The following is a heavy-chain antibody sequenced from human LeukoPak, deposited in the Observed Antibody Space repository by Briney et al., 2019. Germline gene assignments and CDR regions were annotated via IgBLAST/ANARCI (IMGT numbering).Heavy chain of an antibody. J-gene: IGHJ6*03. CDR2: IYSGGNT. D-gene: IGHD3-10*01. Sequence: GGSLRLSCAASGFTVSSNYMTWVRQAPGKGLEWVSVIYSGGNTYYAESVKGRFTISRDNSKNTLYLQMNSLRAEDTAVYCCALTAYGSGNYYMDVWGEGTTVTISS. CDR3: ALTAYGSGNYYMDV. CDR1: GFTVSSNY. V-gene: IGHV3-66*01.